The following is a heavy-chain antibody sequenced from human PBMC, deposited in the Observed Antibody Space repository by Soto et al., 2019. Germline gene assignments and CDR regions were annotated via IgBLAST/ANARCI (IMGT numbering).Heavy chain of an antibody. CDR3: ARYYGGYSDY. Sequence: SETLSLTCTVSGGSISSYYWSWIRQPPGKGPEWIGYIHYSGSTNYNPSLKSRVTISVDTSKNQFSLKLSSVTAADTAVYYCARYYGGYSDYWGQGTLVTVS. CDR2: IHYSGST. J-gene: IGHJ4*02. CDR1: GGSISSYY. D-gene: IGHD2-21*01. V-gene: IGHV4-59*08.